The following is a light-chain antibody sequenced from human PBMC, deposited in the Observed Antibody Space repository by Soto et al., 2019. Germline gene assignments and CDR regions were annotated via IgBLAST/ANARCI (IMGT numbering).Light chain of an antibody. Sequence: QSVLTQPASVSGSPGQSITVSCTGTTSDIGGYKYVSWYQQYPGKAPKLIIYEVTNRPSGVSNRFSGSKSGNTASLTISGLQAEDEADYYCSSYTSSSTLVLFGEGTKVTVL. CDR1: TSDIGGYKY. CDR2: EVT. J-gene: IGLJ2*01. V-gene: IGLV2-14*01. CDR3: SSYTSSSTLVL.